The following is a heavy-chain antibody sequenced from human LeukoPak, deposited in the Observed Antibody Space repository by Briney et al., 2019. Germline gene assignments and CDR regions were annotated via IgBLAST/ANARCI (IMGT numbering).Heavy chain of an antibody. CDR3: AGDWVVGATTGFDY. V-gene: IGHV3-30*04. J-gene: IGHJ4*02. Sequence: GGSLRLSCAASGFTFSSYAMHWVRQAPGKGLEWVAVISYDGSNKYYADSVKGRFTISRDNSKNTLYLQMNSLRAEDTAVYYCAGDWVVGATTGFDYWGQGTLVTVSS. D-gene: IGHD1-26*01. CDR2: ISYDGSNK. CDR1: GFTFSSYA.